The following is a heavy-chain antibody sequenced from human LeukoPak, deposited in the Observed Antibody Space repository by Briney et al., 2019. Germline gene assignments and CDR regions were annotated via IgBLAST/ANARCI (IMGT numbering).Heavy chain of an antibody. CDR2: IYYSGST. CDR3: ARGVEWELRST. D-gene: IGHD1-26*01. Sequence: SETLSLTCTVSGGPFSSYYWSWIRQPPGKGLEWIGYIYYSGSTNYNPSLKSRVTISVDTSKNQFSLKLSSVTAADTAVYYCARGVEWELRSTCGQGTLVTVSS. V-gene: IGHV4-59*01. CDR1: GGPFSSYY. J-gene: IGHJ5*02.